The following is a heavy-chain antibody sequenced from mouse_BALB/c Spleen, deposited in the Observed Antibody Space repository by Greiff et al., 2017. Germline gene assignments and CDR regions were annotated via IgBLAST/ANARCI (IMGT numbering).Heavy chain of an antibody. V-gene: IGHV1-69*02. CDR2: IYPSDSYT. J-gene: IGHJ3*01. CDR3: TRGEYGNSWFAY. D-gene: IGHD2-10*02. CDR1: GYTFTSYW. Sequence: VQLQQSGAELVRPGASVKLSCKASGYTFTSYWINWVKQRPGQGLEWIGNIYPSDSYTNYNQKFKDKATLTVDKSSSTAYMQLSSPTSEDSAVYYCTRGEYGNSWFAYWGQGTLVTVSA.